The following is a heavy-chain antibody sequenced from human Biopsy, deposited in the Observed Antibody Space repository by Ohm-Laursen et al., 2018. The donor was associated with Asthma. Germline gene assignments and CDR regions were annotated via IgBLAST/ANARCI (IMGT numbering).Heavy chain of an antibody. J-gene: IGHJ6*02. D-gene: IGHD3-3*01. V-gene: IGHV3-30-3*01. CDR1: GFTLSSYA. CDR3: ARVGGYGYLYSMDV. CDR2: ISSDGNNK. Sequence: SLRLSCTASGFTLSSYALHWVRQAPGKGLEWVALISSDGNNKYYADSVRGRFTISRDTSKDHLYLQMTNLRAEDTAVYYCARVGGYGYLYSMDVWGQGTTVTVSS.